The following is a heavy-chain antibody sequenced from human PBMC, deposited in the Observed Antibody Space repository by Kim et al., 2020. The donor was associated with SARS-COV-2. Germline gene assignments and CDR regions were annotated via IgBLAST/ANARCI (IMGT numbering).Heavy chain of an antibody. CDR1: GGTFSSYA. Sequence: SVKVSCKASGGTFSSYAISWVRQAPGQGLEWMGGIIPIFGTANYAQKFQGRVTITADESTSTAYMELSSLRSEDTAVYYCARDAGVNYGSKKFDYWGQGTLVTVSS. V-gene: IGHV1-69*13. CDR2: IIPIFGTA. CDR3: ARDAGVNYGSKKFDY. J-gene: IGHJ4*02. D-gene: IGHD3-10*01.